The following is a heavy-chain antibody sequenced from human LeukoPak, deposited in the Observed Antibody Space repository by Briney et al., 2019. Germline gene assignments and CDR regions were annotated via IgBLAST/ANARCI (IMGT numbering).Heavy chain of an antibody. CDR1: GVTLSPYG. Sequence: GGSLRLSCAASGVTLSPYGMSWVRQAPGKGLEWVAVISYDERHIYYTDSVKGRFTISRDNSRDTLYLQMSSLRPEDTALYYCARDLSLDYWGQGTLVTVSS. CDR3: ARDLSLDY. CDR2: ISYDERHI. V-gene: IGHV3-30*03. J-gene: IGHJ4*02.